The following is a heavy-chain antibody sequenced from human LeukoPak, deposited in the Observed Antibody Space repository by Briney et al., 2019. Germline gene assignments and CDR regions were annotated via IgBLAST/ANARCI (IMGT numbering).Heavy chain of an antibody. Sequence: SETLSLTCAVYGGSFSAYYWSWIRQPPGKGLEWIGEINHSGSTNYNPSLKSRVTISVDTSKNQFSLKLNSVTAADTAVYYCARDDGDYHLNSWGQGTLVTVSS. J-gene: IGHJ4*02. D-gene: IGHD4-17*01. CDR1: GGSFSAYY. CDR3: ARDDGDYHLNS. V-gene: IGHV4-34*01. CDR2: INHSGST.